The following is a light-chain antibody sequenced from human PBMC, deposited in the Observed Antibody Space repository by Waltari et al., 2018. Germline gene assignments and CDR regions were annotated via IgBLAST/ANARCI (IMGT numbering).Light chain of an antibody. Sequence: DIVMTQSPDSLAVSLGERATINRKSSQSVLYSSNNKNYLAWYQQKPGQPPKLLIYWASTRESGVPDRFSGSESGTDFTLTISSLQAEDVAVYYCHQYYSTPFTFGPGTKVDIK. J-gene: IGKJ3*01. CDR2: WAS. CDR1: QSVLYSSNNKNY. V-gene: IGKV4-1*01. CDR3: HQYYSTPFT.